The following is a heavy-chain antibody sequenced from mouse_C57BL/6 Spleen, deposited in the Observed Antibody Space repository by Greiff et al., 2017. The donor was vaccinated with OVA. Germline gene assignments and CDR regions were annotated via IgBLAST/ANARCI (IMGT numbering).Heavy chain of an antibody. D-gene: IGHD1-1*01. CDR2: FLPGSGST. CDR1: GYTFTGYW. J-gene: IGHJ4*01. Sequence: QVQLKQSGAELMKPGASVKLSCKAPGYTFTGYWIEWVKQSPGHGLEWIGEFLPGSGSTNYNEKFKGKATFTADTSSNTAYMQLSSLTTEDSAIYYCASYGSSYYYAMDYWGQGTSVTVSS. CDR3: ASYGSSYYYAMDY. V-gene: IGHV1-9*01.